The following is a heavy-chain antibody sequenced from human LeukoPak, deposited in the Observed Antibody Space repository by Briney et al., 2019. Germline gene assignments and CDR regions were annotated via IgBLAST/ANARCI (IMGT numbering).Heavy chain of an antibody. CDR1: GGSISSYY. Sequence: PSETLSLTCTVSGGSISSYYWSWIRQPPGKGLEWIGYTYTSGSTNYNPSLKSRVTISVDTSKNQFSLKLSSVTAADTAVYYCAGGLSSIGLGYYYYYYMGVWGKGTTVTVSS. J-gene: IGHJ6*03. CDR2: TYTSGST. CDR3: AGGLSSIGLGYYYYYYMGV. D-gene: IGHD2-2*01. V-gene: IGHV4-4*09.